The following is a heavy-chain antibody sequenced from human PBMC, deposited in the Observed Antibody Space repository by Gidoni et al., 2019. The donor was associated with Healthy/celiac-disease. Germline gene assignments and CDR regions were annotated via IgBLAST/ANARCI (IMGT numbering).Heavy chain of an antibody. J-gene: IGHJ4*02. CDR1: GGSFSGYY. CDR2: INHSGST. D-gene: IGHD3-10*02. CDR3: ARGRMFSGPVSR. Sequence: QVQLQQWGAGLLKPSETLSLTCAVYGGSFSGYYWSWIRQPPGKGLEWIGEINHSGSTNYNPSLKSRVTISVDTSKNQFSLKLSSVTAADTAVYYCARGRMFSGPVSRWGQGTLVTVSS. V-gene: IGHV4-34*01.